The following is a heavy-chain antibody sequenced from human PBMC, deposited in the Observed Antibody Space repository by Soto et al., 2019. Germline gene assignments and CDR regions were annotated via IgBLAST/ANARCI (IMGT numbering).Heavy chain of an antibody. J-gene: IGHJ4*02. CDR3: AKLTY. Sequence: QVQLVESGGGVVQPGRSLRLSCAASGFTFSSYGMHWVRQAPGKGLEWVAVISYDGSNKYYADSVKGRFTISRDNSKNTLYLQMNSLRAEDTAVYYCAKLTYWGQGTLVPVSS. D-gene: IGHD2-21*02. V-gene: IGHV3-30*18. CDR1: GFTFSSYG. CDR2: ISYDGSNK.